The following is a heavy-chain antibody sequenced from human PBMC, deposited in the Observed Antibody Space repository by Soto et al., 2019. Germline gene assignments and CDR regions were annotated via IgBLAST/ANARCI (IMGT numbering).Heavy chain of an antibody. J-gene: IGHJ4*02. Sequence: SETLSLTCAVSGGSISSGGYSWSWIRQPPEKGLEWIGYIYHSGSTYYNPSLKSRVTISVDRSKNQFSLKLSSVTAADTAVYYCARSRGYSYGIDYWGQGTLVTVSS. CDR2: IYHSGST. V-gene: IGHV4-30-2*01. CDR3: ARSRGYSYGIDY. CDR1: GGSISSGGYS. D-gene: IGHD5-18*01.